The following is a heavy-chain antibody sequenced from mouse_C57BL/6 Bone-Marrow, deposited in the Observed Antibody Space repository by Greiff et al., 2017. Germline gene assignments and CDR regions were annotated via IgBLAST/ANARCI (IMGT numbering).Heavy chain of an antibody. J-gene: IGHJ3*01. CDR2: IYPGGGYT. Sequence: QVQLQQSGAELVRPGTSVKMSCKASGYTFTNYWIGWAKQRPGHGLEWIGDIYPGGGYTNSNEKFKGKAPLTADKSSSTAYMQFSSRTSEDSAIYYCARWDYDRPFAYWGQGNLVTVSA. CDR3: ARWDYDRPFAY. V-gene: IGHV1-63*01. D-gene: IGHD2-4*01. CDR1: GYTFTNYW.